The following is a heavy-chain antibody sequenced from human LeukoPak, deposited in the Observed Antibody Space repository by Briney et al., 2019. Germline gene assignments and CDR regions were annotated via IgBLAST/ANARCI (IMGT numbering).Heavy chain of an antibody. J-gene: IGHJ5*02. CDR3: AKVPGGFTMMGRFDP. CDR2: ISGSAGST. D-gene: IGHD3-22*01. Sequence: GGSLRLSCAASGFTFSSYAMSWVRQAPGKGLEWVSAISGSAGSTYYADSAKGRFTISRDNSKNTLYLQMNSLRAEDTAVYYCAKVPGGFTMMGRFDPWGQGTLVTVSS. V-gene: IGHV3-23*01. CDR1: GFTFSSYA.